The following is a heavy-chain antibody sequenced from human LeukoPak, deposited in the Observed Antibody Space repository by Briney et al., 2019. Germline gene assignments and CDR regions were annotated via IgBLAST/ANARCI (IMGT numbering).Heavy chain of an antibody. Sequence: PGGSLRLSCAASGFTFSNAWMSWVRQAPGKGLEWVGRIKSKTDGGTTDYAAPVKGRFTISRDDSKNTLYLQMNSLKTEDTAVYYCTTSHMTTDPPIFLDAFDIWGQGTMVTVSS. CDR1: GFTFSNAW. V-gene: IGHV3-15*01. D-gene: IGHD4-17*01. J-gene: IGHJ3*02. CDR2: IKSKTDGGTT. CDR3: TTSHMTTDPPIFLDAFDI.